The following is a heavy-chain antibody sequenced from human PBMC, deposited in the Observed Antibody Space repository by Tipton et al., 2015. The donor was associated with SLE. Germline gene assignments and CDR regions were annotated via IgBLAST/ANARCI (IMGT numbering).Heavy chain of an antibody. J-gene: IGHJ3*02. D-gene: IGHD6-19*01. CDR1: GFSFSSDS. V-gene: IGHV3-48*04. CDR2: ISGSSSTI. CDR3: ARGPSSGWYAFDI. Sequence: VQLVQSGGGVVQPGGSLRLSCAASGFSFSSDSMNWVRLAPGKGLEWVSYISGSSSTIYYADSVKGRFTISRDNAKKSLYLQMNSLRAEDTAVYYCARGPSSGWYAFDIWGQGTMVTVSS.